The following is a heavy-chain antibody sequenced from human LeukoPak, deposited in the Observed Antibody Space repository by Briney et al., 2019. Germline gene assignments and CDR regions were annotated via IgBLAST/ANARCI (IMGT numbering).Heavy chain of an antibody. CDR3: ARDLDSYGYSGWFDP. J-gene: IGHJ5*02. CDR2: IIPIFGTA. CDR1: GGTFSSYA. V-gene: IGHV1-69*13. D-gene: IGHD5-18*01. Sequence: SVKVSCKASGGTFSSYAISWVRQAPGQGLEWMGGIIPIFGTANYAQKFQGRVTITADESTSTAYMELSSLRSEDTAVYYCARDLDSYGYSGWFDPWGQGTLVTVSP.